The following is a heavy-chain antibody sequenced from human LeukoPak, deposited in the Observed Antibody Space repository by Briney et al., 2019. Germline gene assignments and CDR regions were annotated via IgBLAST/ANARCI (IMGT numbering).Heavy chain of an antibody. CDR1: EYTFSEFF. J-gene: IGHJ4*02. CDR2: IDPGGGST. V-gene: IGHV1-46*01. CDR3: ARAAFTMTSWIDY. D-gene: IGHD3-22*01. Sequence: ASVKVSCKASEYTFSEFFMYWVRQAPGQGLEWVGIIDPGGGSTTYAKKFQGRVTMTRDISTSTVYMDLSGLRSEDTAMYYCARAAFTMTSWIDYWGQGTLVTVSS.